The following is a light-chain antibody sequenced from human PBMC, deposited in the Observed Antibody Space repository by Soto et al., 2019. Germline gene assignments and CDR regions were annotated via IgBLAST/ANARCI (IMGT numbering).Light chain of an antibody. J-gene: IGLJ2*01. CDR2: DVS. V-gene: IGLV2-14*01. CDR3: SSYTSSSTVV. Sequence: QSALTQPASVFVSPGQSITISCTGTSSDVGGYNYVSWYQQHPGKAPKLMIYDVSKRPSGVSNRFSGSKSGNTASLTISGLQAEDEADYYCSSYTSSSTVVFGGGTKLTVL. CDR1: SSDVGGYNY.